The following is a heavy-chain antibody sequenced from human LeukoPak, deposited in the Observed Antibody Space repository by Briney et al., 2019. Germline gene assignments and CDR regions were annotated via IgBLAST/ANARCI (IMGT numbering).Heavy chain of an antibody. CDR2: IYYSGST. CDR1: GGSISSYY. V-gene: IGHV4-59*12. Sequence: SETLSLTCTVSGGSISSYYWSWIRQPPGKGLEWIGYIYYSGSTYYNPSLRSRVTLSVDTSKNQFSLKLSSVTAADTAVYYCARAVEGAAAIVPFDYWGQGTLVTVSS. J-gene: IGHJ4*02. D-gene: IGHD6-13*01. CDR3: ARAVEGAAAIVPFDY.